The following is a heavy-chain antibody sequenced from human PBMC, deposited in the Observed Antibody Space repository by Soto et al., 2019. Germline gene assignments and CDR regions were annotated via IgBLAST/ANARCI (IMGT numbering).Heavy chain of an antibody. Sequence: EVQLLQSGGGLVQPGGSLRLSCAASGFPFSSYALSWVRQPPGKGLEWVSAVGASGTDTYYADSVKGRFTISRDNSNNMVFLQMNGLRADDTAVYYCAKDEVGATRYGGQGTLVTVSS. CDR2: VGASGTDT. D-gene: IGHD1-26*01. J-gene: IGHJ4*02. CDR3: AKDEVGATRY. CDR1: GFPFSSYA. V-gene: IGHV3-23*01.